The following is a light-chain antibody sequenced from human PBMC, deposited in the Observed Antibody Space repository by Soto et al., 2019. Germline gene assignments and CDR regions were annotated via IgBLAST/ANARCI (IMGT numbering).Light chain of an antibody. V-gene: IGKV1-5*03. CDR3: QQSNNYPWT. J-gene: IGKJ1*01. CDR2: EAA. CDR1: QYIHNY. Sequence: DIQMTQSPSTLSASVGDRVTITCRASQYIHNYLAWYQQKPGEAPKLLIYEAANLESGVPSRFSGSGTGTEFTLPISSLQPDDFATYYCQQSNNYPWTFVQGTRVEI.